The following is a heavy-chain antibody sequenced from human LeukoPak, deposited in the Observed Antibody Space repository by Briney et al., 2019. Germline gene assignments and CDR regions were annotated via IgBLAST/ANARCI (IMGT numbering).Heavy chain of an antibody. J-gene: IGHJ4*02. CDR1: VGSISSYY. V-gene: IGHV4-39*07. CDR2: IYYSGST. CDR3: ARGSAVQLWLPHPPLFDY. Sequence: SETLSLTCTVSVGSISSYYWGWIRQPPGKGLEWIGSIYYSGSTYYNPSLKSRVTISVDTSKNQFSLKLSSVTAADTAVYYCARGSAVQLWLPHPPLFDYWGQGTLVTVSS. D-gene: IGHD5-18*01.